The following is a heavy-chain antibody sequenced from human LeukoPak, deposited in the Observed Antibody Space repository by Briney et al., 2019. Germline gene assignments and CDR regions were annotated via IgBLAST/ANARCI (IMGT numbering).Heavy chain of an antibody. V-gene: IGHV4-39*01. Sequence: PTETLSLICAVSGDSISNSQSHWGWVRQAPGKGLQWIGSTYYSGTTYYNAALKSRITISVDMAKNQVSLQLISVTAADTAVYYCARHHDFYDSPNFMDVWGRGTTVTVSS. D-gene: IGHD3/OR15-3a*01. CDR3: ARHHDFYDSPNFMDV. CDR2: TYYSGTT. CDR1: GDSISNSQSH. J-gene: IGHJ6*03.